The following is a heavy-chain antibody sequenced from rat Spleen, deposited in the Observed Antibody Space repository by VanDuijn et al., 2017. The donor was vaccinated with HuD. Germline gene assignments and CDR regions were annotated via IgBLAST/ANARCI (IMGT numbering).Heavy chain of an antibody. CDR2: INYDGSST. CDR1: GFIFSDFH. J-gene: IGHJ2*01. V-gene: IGHV5-7*01. Sequence: EVQLVESGGGLVQPGRSLKLSCAASGFIFSDFHLAWVRQAPTKGLEWVASINYDGSSTYYRDSVKGRFTISRDNAKSTLYLQMDSLRSEDTATYYCARRLLRVYVRLYFDYWGQGVMVTVSS. D-gene: IGHD1-9*01. CDR3: ARRLLRVYVRLYFDY.